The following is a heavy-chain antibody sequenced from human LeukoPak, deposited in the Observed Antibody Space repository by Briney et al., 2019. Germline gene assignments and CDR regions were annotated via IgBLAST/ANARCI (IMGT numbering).Heavy chain of an antibody. J-gene: IGHJ4*02. V-gene: IGHV3-7*01. Sequence: GGSLRLSCAGSGFIFKKYWMNWVRQVPGKGLECLANIKEDGSETYYADSVKGRFTISRDNPKNLLFLQINSLRVEDTAVYYCARETPRRGETRDGYRWGQGTVVTVSS. CDR1: GFIFKKYW. CDR3: ARETPRRGETRDGYR. CDR2: IKEDGSET. D-gene: IGHD5-24*01.